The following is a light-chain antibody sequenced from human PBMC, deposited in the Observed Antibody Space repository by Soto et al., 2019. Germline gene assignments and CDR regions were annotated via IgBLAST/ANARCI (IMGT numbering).Light chain of an antibody. J-gene: IGKJ4*01. CDR1: QSLLHSNGYNY. Sequence: DIVMTQSPLSLPVTPGEPAAISCRSSQSLLHSNGYNYLDWYLQKPGQSPQVLIYLGSNRASGVPDRFSGSGSGTDFTLKISRVEAEDAGIYYCMQALQTPLTFGRGTKVEIK. CDR2: LGS. CDR3: MQALQTPLT. V-gene: IGKV2-28*01.